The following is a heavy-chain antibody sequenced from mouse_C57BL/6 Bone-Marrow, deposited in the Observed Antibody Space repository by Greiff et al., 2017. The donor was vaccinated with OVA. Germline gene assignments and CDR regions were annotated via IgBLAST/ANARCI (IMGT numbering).Heavy chain of an antibody. J-gene: IGHJ1*03. V-gene: IGHV1-81*01. CDR1: GYTFTSYG. D-gene: IGHD1-1*01. CDR3: ARGPYYGRGVWYFDV. Sequence: VKLMESGAELARPGASVKLSCKASGYTFTSYGISWVKQRTGQGLEWIGEIYPRSGNTYYNEKFKGKATLTADKSSSTAYMELRSLTSEDSAVYFCARGPYYGRGVWYFDVWGTGTTVTVSS. CDR2: IYPRSGNT.